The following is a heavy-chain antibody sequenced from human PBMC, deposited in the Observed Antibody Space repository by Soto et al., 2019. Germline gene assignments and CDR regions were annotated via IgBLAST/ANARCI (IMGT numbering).Heavy chain of an antibody. CDR2: VYHSGST. D-gene: IGHD3-22*01. Sequence: SATLSHTCTFSGDSIISYFWSWIRQPPGQGLEWIGCVYHSGSTNYSPSLKRRVRISVDTSKNQFYLRLTSVTAADTAVYYCARTYRSCDSRYPVHFGMDGWGPRTTVT. J-gene: IGHJ6*02. V-gene: IGHV4-59*01. CDR1: GDSIISYF. CDR3: ARTYRSCDSRYPVHFGMDG.